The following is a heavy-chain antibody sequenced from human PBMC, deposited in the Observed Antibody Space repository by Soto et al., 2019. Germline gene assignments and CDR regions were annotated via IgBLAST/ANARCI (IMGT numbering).Heavy chain of an antibody. D-gene: IGHD2-15*01. V-gene: IGHV4-30-2*01. Sequence: QMQLQESGSGLVKPSQTLSLTCAVSGGSITSGGYSWSWIRQPPGKGLEWIGYVYHSASTFYNPARESRVSISVDRSKNFFSLKLRSVTAAETAVYYCARRALLDAFDIWGQGEMVTVSS. CDR1: GGSITSGGYS. J-gene: IGHJ3*02. CDR3: ARRALLDAFDI. CDR2: VYHSAST.